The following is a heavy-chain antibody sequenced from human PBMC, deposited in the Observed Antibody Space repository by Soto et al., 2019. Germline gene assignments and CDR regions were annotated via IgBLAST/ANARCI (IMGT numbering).Heavy chain of an antibody. Sequence: RRLSCTASAFTFSDFSMTWFRQTPGQGQEWVSSISTLGDYTYYADSVKDRFTCARDNSQNTLYLQLSSLRVANTATYYCAKQGNGASRAEANSFDNWGRGSTGTAAS. CDR1: AFTFSDFS. CDR2: ISTLGDYT. J-gene: IGHJ5*02. V-gene: IGHV3-23*01. CDR3: AKQGNGASRAEANSFDN. D-gene: IGHD6-25*01.